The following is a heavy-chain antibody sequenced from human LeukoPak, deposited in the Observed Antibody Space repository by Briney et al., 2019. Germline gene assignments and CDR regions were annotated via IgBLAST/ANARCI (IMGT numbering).Heavy chain of an antibody. CDR2: ISYDGSNK. CDR1: GFTFSSYA. V-gene: IGHV3-30*04. Sequence: GGSLRLPCAASGFTFSSYAMHWVRQAPGKGLEWVAVISYDGSNKYYADSVKGRFTISRDNSKNTLYLQLNSLRAEDTALYYCAREDNWNYDYWGQGTLVTVSS. J-gene: IGHJ4*02. CDR3: AREDNWNYDY. D-gene: IGHD1-7*01.